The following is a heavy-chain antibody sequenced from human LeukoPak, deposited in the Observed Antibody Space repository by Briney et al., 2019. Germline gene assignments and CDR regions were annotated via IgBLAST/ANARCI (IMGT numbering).Heavy chain of an antibody. V-gene: IGHV1-24*01. J-gene: IGHJ4*02. D-gene: IGHD6-13*01. CDR3: ATGEQQPPHYFDY. Sequence: ASVKVSCKVSGYTLTELSMHWVRQAPGKGLEWMGGFDPEDGETIYAQKFQGRVTMTEDTSTDTAYMELSSLRSEDAAVYYCATGEQQPPHYFDYWGQGTLVTVSS. CDR2: FDPEDGET. CDR1: GYTLTELS.